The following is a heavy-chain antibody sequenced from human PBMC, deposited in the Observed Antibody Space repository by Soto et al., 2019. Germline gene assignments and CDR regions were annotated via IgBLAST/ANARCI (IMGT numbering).Heavy chain of an antibody. Sequence: QVQLQESGPGLVKPSQTLALTCTVSGGSISSGGYYWSWIRQHPGKGLEWIGYIYYSGSTYYNPSLKSRVTISVDTSKNQFSLKLSSVTAADTAVYYCAVGRGGYTNWFDPWGQGTLVTVSS. D-gene: IGHD3-22*01. V-gene: IGHV4-31*03. J-gene: IGHJ5*02. CDR1: GGSISSGGYY. CDR2: IYYSGST. CDR3: AVGRGGYTNWFDP.